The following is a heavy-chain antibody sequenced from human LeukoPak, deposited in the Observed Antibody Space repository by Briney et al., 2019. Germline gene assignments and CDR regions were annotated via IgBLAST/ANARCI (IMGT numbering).Heavy chain of an antibody. V-gene: IGHV3-74*01. Sequence: GGSLRLSCVASGFTFSNYWIHWVRQAPGKGLVWGSRINSDGTSRIYADSVKGRFTISRDNAKNSLFLQMNSLRAEDTAAYYCARENGANRRAFDLWGQGTRVTVSS. CDR3: ARENGANRRAFDL. J-gene: IGHJ3*01. D-gene: IGHD4/OR15-4a*01. CDR1: GFTFSNYW. CDR2: INSDGTSR.